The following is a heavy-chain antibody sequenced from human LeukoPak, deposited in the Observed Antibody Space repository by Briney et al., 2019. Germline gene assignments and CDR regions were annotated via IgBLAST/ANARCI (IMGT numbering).Heavy chain of an antibody. CDR1: GFTFSSYG. V-gene: IGHV3-30*02. CDR3: AKDGEDTAMASFDY. D-gene: IGHD5-18*01. Sequence: GGSLRLSCAASGFTFSSYGMHWVRQAPGKGLEWVAFIRYEGSNKYYADSVKGRFTISRDNSKNTLYLQMNSLRAEDTAVYYCAKDGEDTAMASFDYWGQGTLVTVSS. CDR2: IRYEGSNK. J-gene: IGHJ4*02.